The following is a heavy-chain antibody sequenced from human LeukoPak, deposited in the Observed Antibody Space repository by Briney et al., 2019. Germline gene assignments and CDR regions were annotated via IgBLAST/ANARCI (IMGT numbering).Heavy chain of an antibody. CDR1: GGSISSSSYY. D-gene: IGHD6-19*01. CDR2: VFYSGGT. CDR3: ARHITVTYDAFDL. J-gene: IGHJ3*01. Sequence: PSETLSLTCTVSGGSISSSSYYWSWIRQPPGKGLEWIGYVFYSGGTLYNPSVNSRVSISLDTSKTQFSLKLTSVTAADTAVYYCARHITVTYDAFDLWGRGTMVTVSS. V-gene: IGHV4-61*05.